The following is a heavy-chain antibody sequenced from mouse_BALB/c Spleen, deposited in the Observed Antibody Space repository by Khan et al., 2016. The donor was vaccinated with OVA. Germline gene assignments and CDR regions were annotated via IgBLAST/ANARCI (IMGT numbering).Heavy chain of an antibody. J-gene: IGHJ3*01. Sequence: EVELVESGGDLVKPGGWLKLSCAASGFTFSSFVMSWVRQTPEKRLEWVATISSAGTYTYYPDSVKGRFTISRDNAKNTLYLQMNSLRSEDTAIYYCANGNYCWFAYWGQGTLVTVSA. D-gene: IGHD2-1*01. CDR2: ISSAGTYT. V-gene: IGHV5-6*01. CDR3: ANGNYCWFAY. CDR1: GFTFSSFV.